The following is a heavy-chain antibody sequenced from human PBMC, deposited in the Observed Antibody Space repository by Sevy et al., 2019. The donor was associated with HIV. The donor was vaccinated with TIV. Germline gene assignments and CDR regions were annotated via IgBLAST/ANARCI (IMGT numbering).Heavy chain of an antibody. J-gene: IGHJ4*02. CDR2: ISYHGRNQ. CDR1: GFTFSDYA. D-gene: IGHD5-18*01. CDR3: ARVRYKYGQNYFDF. Sequence: GGSLRLSCAASGFTFSDYAIHWVRQAPGKGLEWLAVISYHGRNQFYADSVRGRFTISRDDSKNTVYLQMNSLRPDDTAVYYCARVRYKYGQNYFDFWGQGTLVTVSS. V-gene: IGHV3-30*04.